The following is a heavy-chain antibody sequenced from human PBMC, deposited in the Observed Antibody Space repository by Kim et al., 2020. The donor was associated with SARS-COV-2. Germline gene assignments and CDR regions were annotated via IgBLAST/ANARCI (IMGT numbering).Heavy chain of an antibody. V-gene: IGHV3-30*18. CDR2: ISYDGSNK. CDR1: GFTFSSYG. CDR3: AKDRRRYSSSWTIDY. Sequence: GGSLRLSCAASGFTFSSYGMHWVRQAPGKGLEWVAVISYDGSNKYYADSVKGRFTISRDNSKNKLYLQMNSLRAEDTAVYYCAKDRRRYSSSWTIDYWG. J-gene: IGHJ4*01. D-gene: IGHD6-13*01.